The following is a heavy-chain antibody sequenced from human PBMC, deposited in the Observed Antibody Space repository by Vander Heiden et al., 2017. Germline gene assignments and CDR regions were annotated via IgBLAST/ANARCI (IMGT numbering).Heavy chain of an antibody. V-gene: IGHV3-23*01. CDR2: ISGSDTGT. CDR3: AKDRGPYYYGSGNYFN. D-gene: IGHD3-10*01. CDR1: GFTRRSYA. J-gene: IGHJ4*02. Sequence: EVQHLESGGGLVLPGGSLRRPWAASGFTRRSYAMSWVRQAPGKGLEWVSAISGSDTGTYYPDSVKGRFTISRDNSKHTLYLQMNSLRAEDTAVYYCAKDRGPYYYGSGNYFNWGQGTLVTVSS.